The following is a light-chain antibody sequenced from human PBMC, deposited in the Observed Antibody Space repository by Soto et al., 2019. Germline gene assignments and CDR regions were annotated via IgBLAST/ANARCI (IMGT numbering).Light chain of an antibody. CDR2: GAS. Sequence: EIVLTQSPGTLSLSPGDRATLSCRASQSVSNDYLAWYQQKPGQAPRLLIYGASSRATGIPDRFIGSGSGTEFALTFSRVEVEAFAVYYFHFYVNAPTMYMFGQEAKLEIK. J-gene: IGKJ2*01. CDR3: HFYVNAPTMYM. CDR1: QSVSNDY. V-gene: IGKV3-20*01.